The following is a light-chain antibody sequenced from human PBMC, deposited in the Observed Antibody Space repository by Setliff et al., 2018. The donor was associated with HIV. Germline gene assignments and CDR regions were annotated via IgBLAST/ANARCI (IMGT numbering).Light chain of an antibody. J-gene: IGLJ1*01. Sequence: QSALTQPPSASGSPGQSVTISCTGTSSDVGGYNYVSWYQQHPGKAPKLMIYEVSKQPSGVPDRFSGSKSGNTASLTVSGLQAEDEADYYCSSYAGSYTYVFGTGTKVTVL. CDR3: SSYAGSYTYV. CDR1: SSDVGGYNY. V-gene: IGLV2-8*01. CDR2: EVS.